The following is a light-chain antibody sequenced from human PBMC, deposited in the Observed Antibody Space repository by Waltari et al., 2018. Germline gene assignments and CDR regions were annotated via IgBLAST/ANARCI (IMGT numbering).Light chain of an antibody. CDR2: WGC. CDR3: VQELEPPWA. Sequence: VLTQSLLSLPVIPGEPASISCRSNQSLLHSNGHNYLVWYLQRPGQSPQLMIYWGCLRASGVPDRLSGSGSGTEFTLKISRVEPEDFGVYYCVQELEPPWAFGQGTTVNIK. V-gene: IGKV2-28*01. CDR1: QSLLHSNGHNY. J-gene: IGKJ1*01.